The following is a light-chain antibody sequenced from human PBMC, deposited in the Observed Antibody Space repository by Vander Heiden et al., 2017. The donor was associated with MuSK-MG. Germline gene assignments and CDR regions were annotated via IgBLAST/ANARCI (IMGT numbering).Light chain of an antibody. CDR3: QQHDNCPKT. J-gene: IGKJ3*01. Sequence: DIQLTQSPSFLAASVGDRVSITCRASQGINNHLAWYQQKPGTAPKLLIYGASTLQSGVSPRFSGSGSGTQFTLTIDSLQPADSATYYCQQHDNCPKTFGHGTKVAIK. V-gene: IGKV1-9*01. CDR2: GAS. CDR1: QGINNH.